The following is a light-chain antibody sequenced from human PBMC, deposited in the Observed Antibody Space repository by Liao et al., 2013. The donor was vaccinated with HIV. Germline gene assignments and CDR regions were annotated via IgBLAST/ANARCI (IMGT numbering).Light chain of an antibody. CDR3: YSAADNSWV. Sequence: DVLTQPPSVSVAPGKTATIPCGGDTVGRNNVHWYQQKPGQAPLLVLYYDTDRPSGIPERFSGSSSGTTVTLTISGAQVEDEADYYCYSAADNSWVFGGGTKLTVL. J-gene: IGLJ3*02. V-gene: IGLV3-21*01. CDR1: TVGRNN. CDR2: YDT.